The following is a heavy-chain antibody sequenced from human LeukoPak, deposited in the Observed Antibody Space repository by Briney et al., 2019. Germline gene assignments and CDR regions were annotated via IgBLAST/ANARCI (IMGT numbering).Heavy chain of an antibody. V-gene: IGHV3-30*04. CDR1: GFIFTNYA. J-gene: IGHJ6*03. Sequence: GRSLRLSCAASGFIFTNYAVHSVRQTPGKGLEWVATISYDGDKKHYADSVKGRFTISRDNSRNTHSLQMNSLRPEDTGVYYCARDRESITTTGNYYYYMDVWGKGTSVTVSS. D-gene: IGHD1-1*01. CDR2: ISYDGDKK. CDR3: ARDRESITTTGNYYYYMDV.